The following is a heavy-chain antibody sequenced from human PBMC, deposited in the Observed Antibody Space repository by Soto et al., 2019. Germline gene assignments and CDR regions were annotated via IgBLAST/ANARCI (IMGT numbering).Heavy chain of an antibody. V-gene: IGHV3-23*01. J-gene: IGHJ4*02. CDR3: AKKVNSGPGSQYFDY. D-gene: IGHD3-10*01. CDR2: FRTGGDDGTT. CDR1: GFTFSSYS. Sequence: PGGSLRLSCAASGFTFSSYSMSWVRQAPGKGLEWVSGFRTGGDDGTTYYADSVKGRFTISRDNSKNTLFLQMNSLRAEDTAIYYCAKKVNSGPGSQYFDYWGQGTLVDVSS.